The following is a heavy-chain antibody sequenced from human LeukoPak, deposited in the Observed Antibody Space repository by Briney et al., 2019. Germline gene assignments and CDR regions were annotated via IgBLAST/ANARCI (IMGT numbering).Heavy chain of an antibody. CDR1: GGTFSGYA. J-gene: IGHJ4*02. D-gene: IGHD6-19*01. V-gene: IGHV1-69*13. Sequence: ASVKVSCKASGGTFSGYAISWVRQAPGQGLEWMGGIIPIFGAANYAQKFQGRVTITADESTSTAYMELSSLRSEDTAVYYCARGVYSSGWSGHFDYWGQGTLVTVSS. CDR2: IIPIFGAA. CDR3: ARGVYSSGWSGHFDY.